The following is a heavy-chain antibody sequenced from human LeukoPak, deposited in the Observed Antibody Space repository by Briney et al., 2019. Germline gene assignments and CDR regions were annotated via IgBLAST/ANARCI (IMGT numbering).Heavy chain of an antibody. CDR2: ISYDGSSK. Sequence: GGSLRLSCAASGFTFSSYAMHWVRQAPGKGLEWVAVISYDGSSKYYADSVKGRFTISRDNSKNTLYLQMNSLRAEDTAVYYCARGRFGELSHFDYWGQGTLVTVSS. CDR1: GFTFSSYA. J-gene: IGHJ4*02. CDR3: ARGRFGELSHFDY. V-gene: IGHV3-30*04. D-gene: IGHD3-10*01.